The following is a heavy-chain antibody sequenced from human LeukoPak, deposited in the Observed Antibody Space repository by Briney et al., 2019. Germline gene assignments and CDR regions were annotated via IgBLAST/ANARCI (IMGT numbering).Heavy chain of an antibody. J-gene: IGHJ5*02. V-gene: IGHV1-18*01. CDR1: GYTFTSYG. Sequence: ASVKVSCKASGYTFTSYGISWVRQAPGQGLEWMGWISAYNGNTTYAQKLQGRVTMTTDTSTSTAYMELRSLRSDDTAVYYCARDQFIAAAGNWFDPWGQGTLVTVSS. CDR2: ISAYNGNT. D-gene: IGHD6-13*01. CDR3: ARDQFIAAAGNWFDP.